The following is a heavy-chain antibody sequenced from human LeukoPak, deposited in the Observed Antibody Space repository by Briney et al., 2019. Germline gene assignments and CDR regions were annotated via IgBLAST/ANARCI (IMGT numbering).Heavy chain of an antibody. CDR2: IYHSGST. D-gene: IGHD2-15*01. V-gene: IGHV4-38-2*02. J-gene: IGHJ4*02. CDR3: ARDLNCSGGSCYSDY. CDR1: GYSISSGYY. Sequence: SETLSLTCTVSGYSISSGYYWGWIRQPPGKGLEWIGSIYHSGSTYYTPSLKSRVTISVDTSKNQFSLKLSSVTAADTAVYYCARDLNCSGGSCYSDYWGQGTLVTVSS.